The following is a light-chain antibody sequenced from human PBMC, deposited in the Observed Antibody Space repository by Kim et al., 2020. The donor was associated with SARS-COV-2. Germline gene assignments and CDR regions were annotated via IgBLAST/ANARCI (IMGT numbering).Light chain of an antibody. CDR3: QTWDTGIRV. Sequence: ASVTLTSTLGSGNSSYAIAWHQQQPEKGPRYLMKFNSDGSHSKGDGIPDRFSGSISGAERYLTISSLQSEDEADYYCQTWDTGIRVFGGGTQLTVL. CDR1: SGNSSYA. CDR2: FNSDGSH. J-gene: IGLJ3*02. V-gene: IGLV4-69*01.